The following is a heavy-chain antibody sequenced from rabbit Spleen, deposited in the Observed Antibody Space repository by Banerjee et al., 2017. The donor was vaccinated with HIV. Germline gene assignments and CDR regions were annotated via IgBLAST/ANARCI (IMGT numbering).Heavy chain of an antibody. V-gene: IGHV1S40*01. CDR1: GFSFSSGYN. D-gene: IGHD2-1*01. J-gene: IGHJ4*01. CDR2: IYPDYGRS. Sequence: QSLEESGGDLVKPGASLTLTCTASGFSFSSGYNMCWVRQAPGKGLEWIVCIYPDYGRSWYANWAKGRFTISKTSSTTVTLQMTSLTAADTATYFCARRDDYNAVGGAHNLWGPGTLVTVS. CDR3: ARRDDYNAVGGAHNL.